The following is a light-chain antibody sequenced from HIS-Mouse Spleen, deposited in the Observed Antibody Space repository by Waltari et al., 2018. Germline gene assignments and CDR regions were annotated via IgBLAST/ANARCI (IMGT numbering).Light chain of an antibody. CDR2: EES. CDR3: YSTDSSGNHRG. CDR1: ALPKKY. J-gene: IGLJ2*01. Sequence: SYELTQPPSVSVYPGQMSKITCSGYALPKKYAYCYQQKSGQAPVLVIYEESKRPSGIPERFSGSSSGTMATLTISGAQVEDEADYYCYSTDSSGNHRGFGGGTKLTVL. V-gene: IGLV3-10*01.